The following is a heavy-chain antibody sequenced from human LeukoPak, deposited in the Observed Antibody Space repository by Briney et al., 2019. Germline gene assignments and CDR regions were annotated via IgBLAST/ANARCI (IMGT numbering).Heavy chain of an antibody. D-gene: IGHD3-16*02. Sequence: PSETLSLTCTVSGGSISSYYWSWIRQPPGKGLEWIGEINHSGSTNYNPSLKSRVTISVDTSKNQFSLKLSSVTAADTAVYYCARLVLTYYDYVWGSYRPYYFDYWGQGTLVTVSS. CDR2: INHSGST. J-gene: IGHJ4*02. CDR3: ARLVLTYYDYVWGSYRPYYFDY. V-gene: IGHV4-34*01. CDR1: GGSISSYY.